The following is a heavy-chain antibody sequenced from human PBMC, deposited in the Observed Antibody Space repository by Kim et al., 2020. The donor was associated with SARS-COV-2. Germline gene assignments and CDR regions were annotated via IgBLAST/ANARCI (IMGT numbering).Heavy chain of an antibody. Sequence: GGSLRLSCAASGFTFSSYSMNWVRQAPGKGLEWVSSISSSSSYIYYADSVKGRFTISRDNAKNSLYLQMNSLRAEDTAVYYCARDGFSSSLLGVTYYYYGMDVWGQGTTVTVSS. CDR3: ARDGFSSSLLGVTYYYYGMDV. D-gene: IGHD6-13*01. J-gene: IGHJ6*02. V-gene: IGHV3-21*01. CDR1: GFTFSSYS. CDR2: ISSSSSYI.